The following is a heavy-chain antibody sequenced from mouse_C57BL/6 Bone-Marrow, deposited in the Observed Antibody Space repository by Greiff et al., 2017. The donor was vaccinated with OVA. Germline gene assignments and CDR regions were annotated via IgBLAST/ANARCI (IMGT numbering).Heavy chain of an antibody. V-gene: IGHV5-9-1*02. D-gene: IGHD2-10*01. Sequence: EVQLVESGEGLVKPGGSLKLSCAASGFTFSSYAMSWVRQTPEKRLEWVAYISSGGGYINYEDTVKGRVTISRDKARNTLYLQMSSLKSEDTAMYYCTRGNIRPYDYWGQGTSVTVSS. J-gene: IGHJ4*01. CDR3: TRGNIRPYDY. CDR2: ISSGGGYI. CDR1: GFTFSSYA.